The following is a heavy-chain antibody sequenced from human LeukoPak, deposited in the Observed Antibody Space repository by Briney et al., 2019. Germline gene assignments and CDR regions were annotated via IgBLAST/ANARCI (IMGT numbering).Heavy chain of an antibody. D-gene: IGHD6-13*01. CDR3: ARNLIPEQLVLNF. V-gene: IGHV4-59*01. J-gene: IGHJ3*01. Sequence: TSETLSLTCTVSGGSISNYYWNWIRQPPGKGLEWIGYIYYTGSTNYNPSLKSRVTMSVDTSKNQFSLNLRSVTPEDTAVYYCARNLIPEQLVLNFWGQGTRVTVSS. CDR2: IYYTGST. CDR1: GGSISNYY.